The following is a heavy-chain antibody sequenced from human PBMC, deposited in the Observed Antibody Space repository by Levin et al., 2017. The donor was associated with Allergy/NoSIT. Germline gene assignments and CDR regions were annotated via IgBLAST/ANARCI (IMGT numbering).Heavy chain of an antibody. D-gene: IGHD3-9*01. Sequence: GESLKISCAASGFTFSSYAMSWVRQAPGKGLEWVSAISGSGGSTYYADSVKGRFTISRDNSKNTLYLQMNSLRAEDTAVYYCAKSVYDILTGLNWFDPWGKGTLVTVSS. J-gene: IGHJ5*02. V-gene: IGHV3-23*01. CDR1: GFTFSSYA. CDR3: AKSVYDILTGLNWFDP. CDR2: ISGSGGST.